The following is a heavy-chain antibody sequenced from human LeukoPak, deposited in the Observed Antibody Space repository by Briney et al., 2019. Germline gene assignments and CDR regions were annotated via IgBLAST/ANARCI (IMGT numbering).Heavy chain of an antibody. Sequence: GGSLRLSCAASEFTFSKYWMSWVRQAPGKGLEWVGNIKQDGSEKFYVDSVRGRFTISRDNAKNSLYLQMDSVRVEDTAVYYCAGGSGWTTTYWGQGTLVTVSS. CDR2: IKQDGSEK. J-gene: IGHJ4*02. CDR1: EFTFSKYW. CDR3: AGGSGWTTTY. V-gene: IGHV3-7*04. D-gene: IGHD3-22*01.